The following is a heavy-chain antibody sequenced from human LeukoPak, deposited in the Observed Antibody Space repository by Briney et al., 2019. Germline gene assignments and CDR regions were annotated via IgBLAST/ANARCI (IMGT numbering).Heavy chain of an antibody. CDR2: IWYDGSNK. D-gene: IGHD3-10*01. V-gene: IGHV3-33*01. Sequence: GRSLRLSCAASGFTFSSYGMHWVRQAPGKGLEWVAVIWYDGSNKYYADSVKGRFTISRDNSKNTLYLQMNSLRAEDTAVYYCAREQGSGSYYNGFDYWGQGTLVTVSS. J-gene: IGHJ4*02. CDR3: AREQGSGSYYNGFDY. CDR1: GFTFSSYG.